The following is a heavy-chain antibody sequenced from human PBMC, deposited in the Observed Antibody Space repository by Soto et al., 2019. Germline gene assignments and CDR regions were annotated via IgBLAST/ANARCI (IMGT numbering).Heavy chain of an antibody. CDR3: ASEEAARYYFDY. CDR2: ISYDGSNK. J-gene: IGHJ4*02. Sequence: GGSQRLSCAASGFTFSSYAMHWVRQAPGKGLEWVAVISYDGSNKYYADSVKGRFTISRDNSKNTLYLQMNSLRAEDTAVYYCASEEAARYYFDYWGQGTLVTVSS. V-gene: IGHV3-30-3*01. D-gene: IGHD6-6*01. CDR1: GFTFSSYA.